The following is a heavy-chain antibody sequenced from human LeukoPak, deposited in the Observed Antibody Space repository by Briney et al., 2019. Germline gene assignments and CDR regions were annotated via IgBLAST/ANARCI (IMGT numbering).Heavy chain of an antibody. Sequence: GGSLRLSRAASGFTFSSYDMSWVRQAPGKGLEWVAAISGSGGSTYYADSVKGRFTISRDNSKNTLYLQMNSLRAEDTAVYYCAKDGVYYDSSGYQDYWGQGTLVTVSS. CDR1: GFTFSSYD. J-gene: IGHJ4*02. D-gene: IGHD3-22*01. CDR2: ISGSGGST. CDR3: AKDGVYYDSSGYQDY. V-gene: IGHV3-23*01.